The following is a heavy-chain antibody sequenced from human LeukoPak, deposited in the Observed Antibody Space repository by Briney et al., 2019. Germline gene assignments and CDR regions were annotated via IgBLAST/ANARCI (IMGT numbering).Heavy chain of an antibody. Sequence: PSETLSLTCTVSGHSISISNYYWGWIRQPPGKGLEWIGIIYYSVSTNYNPSLKSRVPISVDRSKDQFSLKLSSVTAAATAVYYCARHSSQRWDLDYWGQGTLVTVSS. CDR2: IYYSVST. CDR1: GHSISISNYY. V-gene: IGHV4-39*01. D-gene: IGHD1-26*01. J-gene: IGHJ4*02. CDR3: ARHSSQRWDLDY.